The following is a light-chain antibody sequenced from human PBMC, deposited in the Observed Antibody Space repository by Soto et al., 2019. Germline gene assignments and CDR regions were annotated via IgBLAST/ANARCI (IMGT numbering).Light chain of an antibody. J-gene: IGLJ1*01. CDR3: CSYAGYSTYV. Sequence: QSSPTQPVSVSASPGRSITISCTGTSSDVGGYNLVSWYQQHPGKAPKLMIYDVTKRPSGLSNRFSGSKSGNTASLTIIGLQAEDEGDYYCCSYAGYSTYVFGAGTKSPS. CDR2: DVT. V-gene: IGLV2-23*02. CDR1: SSDVGGYNL.